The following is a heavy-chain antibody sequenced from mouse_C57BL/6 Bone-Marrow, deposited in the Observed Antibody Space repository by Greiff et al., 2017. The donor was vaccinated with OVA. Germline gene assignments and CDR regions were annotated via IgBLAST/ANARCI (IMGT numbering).Heavy chain of an antibody. Sequence: EVQLQQSGAELVRPGASVKLSCTVSGFNIKDDCIHWVKQRPEQGLEGIGWIDPDSYDTEYASKFQGKATLTADTSSNTAYLQLSSLTSAVTAVYYCSEIAYWGQGTLVTVSA. V-gene: IGHV14-4*01. CDR3: SEIAY. J-gene: IGHJ3*01. CDR1: GFNIKDDC. CDR2: IDPDSYDT.